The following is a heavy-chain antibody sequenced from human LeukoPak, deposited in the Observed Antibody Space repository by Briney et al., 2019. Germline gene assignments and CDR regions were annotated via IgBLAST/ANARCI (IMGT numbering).Heavy chain of an antibody. CDR1: GFTFSSYS. Sequence: GGSLRLSCAASGFTFSSYSMNWVRQAPGKGLEWVSSISSSSSYIYYADSVKGRFTISRDNAKNSLYLQMNSLRAEDTAVYYCARDMDGYSYGYYYYGMDVWGQGTTVTVSS. CDR2: ISSSSSYI. J-gene: IGHJ6*02. V-gene: IGHV3-21*01. D-gene: IGHD5-18*01. CDR3: ARDMDGYSYGYYYYGMDV.